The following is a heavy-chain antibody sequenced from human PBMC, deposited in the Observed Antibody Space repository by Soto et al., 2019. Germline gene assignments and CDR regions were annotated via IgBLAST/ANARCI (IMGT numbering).Heavy chain of an antibody. CDR2: IYPGDSDT. CDR3: ARLRGYCSSTSCFDYYYYGMDV. V-gene: IGHV5-51*01. Sequence: GESLKISCKGSGYSFTSYWIGWVRQMPGKGLEWMGIIYPGDSDTRYSPSFQGQVTISADKSISTADLQWSSLKASDTAMYYCARLRGYCSSTSCFDYYYYGMDVWGQGTTVTVSS. CDR1: GYSFTSYW. D-gene: IGHD2-2*01. J-gene: IGHJ6*02.